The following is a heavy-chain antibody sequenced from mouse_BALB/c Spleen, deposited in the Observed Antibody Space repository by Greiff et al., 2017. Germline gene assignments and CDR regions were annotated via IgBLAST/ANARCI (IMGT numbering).Heavy chain of an antibody. CDR1: GFAFSSYD. Sequence: EVNLLESGGGLVKPGGSLKLSCAASGFAFSSYDMSWVRQTPEKRLEWVAYISSGGGRTYYPATVKGRVTISRDNAKNTLYLQMSSLKSADTAMYYCASLYYGSSSYFDYWGQGTTLTVSS. CDR2: ISSGGGRT. V-gene: IGHV5-12-1*01. D-gene: IGHD1-1*01. J-gene: IGHJ2*01. CDR3: ASLYYGSSSYFDY.